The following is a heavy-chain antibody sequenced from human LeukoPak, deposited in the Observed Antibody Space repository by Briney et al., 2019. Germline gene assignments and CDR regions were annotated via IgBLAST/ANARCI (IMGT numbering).Heavy chain of an antibody. CDR2: IIPIFGTA. CDR3: ATDDPMVRGGAYYYYGMDV. V-gene: IGHV1-69*13. CDR1: GGTFSSYA. J-gene: IGHJ6*02. Sequence: SVKVSCKASGGTFSSYAISWVRQAPGQGLEWMGGIIPIFGTANYAQKFQGRVTITADESTSTAYMELSSLRSEDTAVYYCATDDPMVRGGAYYYYGMDVWGQGTTVTVSS. D-gene: IGHD3-10*01.